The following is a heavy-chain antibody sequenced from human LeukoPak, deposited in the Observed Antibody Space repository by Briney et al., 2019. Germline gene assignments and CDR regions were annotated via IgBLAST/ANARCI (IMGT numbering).Heavy chain of an antibody. CDR2: INPSGGST. D-gene: IGHD3-10*01. CDR1: GYTSTSYY. CDR3: ARRARGSWVNDAFDI. Sequence: GASVKVSCKASGYTSTSYYMHWVRQAPGQGPEWMGIINPSGGSTSYAQKFQGRVTMTRDTSTSTLYMELSSLRSEDTAFYYCARRARGSWVNDAFDIWGQGTMVTVSS. J-gene: IGHJ3*02. V-gene: IGHV1-46*01.